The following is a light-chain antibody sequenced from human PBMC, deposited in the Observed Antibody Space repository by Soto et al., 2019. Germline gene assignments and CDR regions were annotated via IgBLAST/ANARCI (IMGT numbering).Light chain of an antibody. J-gene: IGKJ4*01. Sequence: EIVVTQSPATLSLSPGERATLSCRASQSVSSYLAWYQQKPGQAPRILIYDASNRATGIPARFSGSGSGTDFTLTISSLEPEDFAVYYCQQRGNWPLTFGGGTKVEIK. CDR2: DAS. CDR3: QQRGNWPLT. V-gene: IGKV3-11*01. CDR1: QSVSSY.